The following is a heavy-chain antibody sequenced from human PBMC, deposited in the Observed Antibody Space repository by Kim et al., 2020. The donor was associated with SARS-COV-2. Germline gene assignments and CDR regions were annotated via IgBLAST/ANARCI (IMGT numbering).Heavy chain of an antibody. D-gene: IGHD3-9*01. V-gene: IGHV3-48*02. CDR1: GFTFSSYS. J-gene: IGHJ6*02. Sequence: GGSLRLSCAASGFTFSSYSMNWVRQAPGKGLEWVSYISSSSSNIYYADSVKGRFTISRDNAKNSLYLQMNSLRDEDTAVYYCARGDCDGLLMSYGMDFWGHGTTVTVSS. CDR2: ISSSSSNI. CDR3: ARGDCDGLLMSYGMDF.